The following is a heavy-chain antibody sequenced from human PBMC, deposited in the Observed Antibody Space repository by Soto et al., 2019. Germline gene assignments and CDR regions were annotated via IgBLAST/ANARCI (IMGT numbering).Heavy chain of an antibody. D-gene: IGHD1-20*01. Sequence: QAQLMQSGAEVKKPGSSVKVSCKASGGTFSGYAINWVRQAPGQGIEWMGGIIPLLGITDYGQKFQGRITIAADESTGTAYMDLRGLRSEDTAIYYCARDPRSITGTTSSEDFQHWGQGTLVSGSS. J-gene: IGHJ1*01. CDR1: GGTFSGYA. CDR2: IIPLLGIT. V-gene: IGHV1-69*01. CDR3: ARDPRSITGTTSSEDFQH.